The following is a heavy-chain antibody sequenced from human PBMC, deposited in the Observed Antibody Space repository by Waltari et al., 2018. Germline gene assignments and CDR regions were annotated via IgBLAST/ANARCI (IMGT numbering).Heavy chain of an antibody. CDR2: IYYSGST. CDR3: AREPPRLGETYYFDY. Sequence: QVQLPESGPGLVKPSETLSLTCPVSVGSISSHYWSWIRQPPGKGLEWIGYIYYSGSTNYNPSLKSRVTISVDTSKNQFSLKLTSVTAADTAVYYCAREPPRLGETYYFDYWGQGTLVTVSS. D-gene: IGHD3-10*01. V-gene: IGHV4-59*11. J-gene: IGHJ4*02. CDR1: VGSISSHY.